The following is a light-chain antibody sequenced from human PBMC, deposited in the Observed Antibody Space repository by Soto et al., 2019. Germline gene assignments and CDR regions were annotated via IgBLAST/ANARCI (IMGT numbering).Light chain of an antibody. CDR1: QAIRTE. J-gene: IGKJ1*01. CDR3: LQDYNYPRT. V-gene: IGKV1-6*01. CDR2: ATS. Sequence: AIQMTQSPSSLSASVGDRVTITCRASQAIRTELGWYQQKPGKAPRLLIYATSSLQSGVPSRFSGSGSGTDFTLTISSLQPEDFATYYCLQDYNYPRTFGQGTKVEV.